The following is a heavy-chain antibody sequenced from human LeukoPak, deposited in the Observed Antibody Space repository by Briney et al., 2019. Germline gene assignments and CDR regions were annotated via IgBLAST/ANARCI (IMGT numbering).Heavy chain of an antibody. CDR2: IYYSGST. J-gene: IGHJ4*02. V-gene: IGHV4-59*01. CDR3: ARGRDGYRRFDY. D-gene: IGHD5-24*01. Sequence: SETLSLTCTVSGGSISSYSWSWIRQPPGKGLEWIGYIYYSGSTNYNPSLKSRVTISVDTSKNQFSLKLSSVTAADTAVYYCARGRDGYRRFDYWGQGTLVTVSS. CDR1: GGSISSYS.